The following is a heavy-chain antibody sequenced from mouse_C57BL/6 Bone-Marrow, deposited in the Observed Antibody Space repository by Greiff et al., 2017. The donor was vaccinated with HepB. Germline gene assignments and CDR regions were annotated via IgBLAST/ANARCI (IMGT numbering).Heavy chain of an antibody. CDR1: GYTFTSYW. J-gene: IGHJ2*01. CDR2: IDPSDSYT. V-gene: IGHV1-69*01. D-gene: IGHD2-1*01. Sequence: QVQLQQPGAELVMPGASVKLSCKASGYTFTSYWMHWVKQRPGQGLEWIGEIDPSDSYTNYNQKFKGKSTLTVDKSSSTAYMQLSSLTSEDYAVYYCAAYGNYGYWGQGTTLTVSS. CDR3: AAYGNYGY.